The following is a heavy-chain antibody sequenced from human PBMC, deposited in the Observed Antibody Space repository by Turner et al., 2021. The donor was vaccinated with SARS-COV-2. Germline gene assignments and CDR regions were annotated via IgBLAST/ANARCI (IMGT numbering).Heavy chain of an antibody. CDR2: INHSGSN. Sequence: VQLQPCGAGLLKPSATLSLPCSVYGRSFIGYYWSWHRQPPGKGLEWIREINHSGSNNYNPTRKSRVTISVDTSKNQFYLNLSSVTAADTDVYYCARGGGNSYGAIDYWGQGTMVTVSS. J-gene: IGHJ4*02. CDR3: ARGGGNSYGAIDY. V-gene: IGHV4-34*01. CDR1: GRSFIGYY. D-gene: IGHD5-18*01.